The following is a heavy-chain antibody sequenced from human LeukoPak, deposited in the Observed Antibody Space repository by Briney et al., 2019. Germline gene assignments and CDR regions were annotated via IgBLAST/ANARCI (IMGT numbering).Heavy chain of an antibody. V-gene: IGHV4-34*01. CDR2: INHSGST. J-gene: IGHJ6*02. D-gene: IGHD5-24*01. CDR3: ARQRDGYGMDV. Sequence: SETLSLTCAVYGGSFSGYYWSWIRQPPGKGLEWIGEINHSGSTNYNPSLKSRVTISVDTSKNQFSLKLSSVTAADTAVYYCARQRDGYGMDVWGQGTTVTVSS. CDR1: GGSFSGYY.